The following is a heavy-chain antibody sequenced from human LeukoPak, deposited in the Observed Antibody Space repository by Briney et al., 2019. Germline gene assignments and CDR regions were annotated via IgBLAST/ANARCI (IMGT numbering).Heavy chain of an antibody. CDR3: ARANGSLWYWFDP. CDR1: GYTFTGYY. D-gene: IGHD2-21*01. V-gene: IGHV1-2*02. Sequence: ASVKVSCKASGYTFTGYYMHWVRQAPGQGLEWMGWINPNSGGTNYAQKFQGRVTMTRDTSISTAYMELSSLRSEDTAVYYCARANGSLWYWFDPWGQGTLVTVSS. CDR2: INPNSGGT. J-gene: IGHJ5*02.